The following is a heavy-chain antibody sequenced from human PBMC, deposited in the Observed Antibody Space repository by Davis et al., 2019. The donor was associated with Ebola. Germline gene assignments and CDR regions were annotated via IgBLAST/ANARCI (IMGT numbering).Heavy chain of an antibody. D-gene: IGHD2-15*01. CDR2: VYYNGNT. J-gene: IGHJ3*02. CDR3: AGGLGGRYAFEK. V-gene: IGHV4-59*01. CDR1: GASFSSYY. Sequence: MPGGSLRLFCSVSGASFSSYYWSWIRRPPGKGLEWIAYVYYNGNTNYNPSLESRVTISIDTSKNQFSLRLKSVTSADTAVYSCAGGLGGRYAFEKWGRGTMVTVSS.